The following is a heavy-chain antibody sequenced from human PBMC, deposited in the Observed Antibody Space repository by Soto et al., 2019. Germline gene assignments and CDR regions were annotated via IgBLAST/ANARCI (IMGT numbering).Heavy chain of an antibody. J-gene: IGHJ6*02. V-gene: IGHV3-23*01. Sequence: PGGSLRLSCAASGFTFSSYAMSWVRQAPGKGLEWVYAISGSGGSTYYADSVKGRFTISRDNSKNTRYLQMNSLRAEDTAVYYCAKARTRQQLVQYYYNGMDVWGQGTTVTVSS. CDR3: AKARTRQQLVQYYYNGMDV. CDR2: ISGSGGST. CDR1: GFTFSSYA. D-gene: IGHD6-13*01.